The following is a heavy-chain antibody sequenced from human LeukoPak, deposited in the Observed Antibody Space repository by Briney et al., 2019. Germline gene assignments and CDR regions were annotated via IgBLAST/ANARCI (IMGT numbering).Heavy chain of an antibody. CDR2: IYASGGA. CDR3: VRRHDY. CDR1: GFDVNDNF. V-gene: IGHV3-53*01. J-gene: IGHJ4*02. Sequence: PGGSLRLSCVASGFDVNDNFMIWVRQAPGQGLGWISIIYASGGAYHAESVKGRFSAFRDTSKNTIFLQMNNLRAGDTAMYYCVRRHDYWGQGTLVTVSS.